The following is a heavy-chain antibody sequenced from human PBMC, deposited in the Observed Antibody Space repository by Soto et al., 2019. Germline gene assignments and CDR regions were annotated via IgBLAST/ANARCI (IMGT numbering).Heavy chain of an antibody. Sequence: SETLSLTCAVSGDSISSSRYYWGWIRQPPGKGLEWIASIYFSGSAYYNPSLKSRVTISIDTSKSQFSLRLNSVTTADTAVYYCASYHGSESFYYNGIDYWGQGXLVTVYS. CDR2: IYFSGSA. D-gene: IGHD3-10*01. CDR3: ASYHGSESFYYNGIDY. CDR1: GDSISSSRYY. J-gene: IGHJ4*02. V-gene: IGHV4-39*01.